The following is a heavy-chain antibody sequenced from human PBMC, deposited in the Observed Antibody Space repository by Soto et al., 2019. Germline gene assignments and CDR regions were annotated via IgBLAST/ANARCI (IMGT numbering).Heavy chain of an antibody. D-gene: IGHD2-15*01. Sequence: QVQLVQSGAEVKKPGASVKVSCKASGYTFTSYDINWVRQATGQGLEWMGWMNPNSGNTGYAQKFQGRVTMTRNTSIRTAYMELSSLRSEDTAVYYCARTLVYCSGGSCDGWDDYWGQGTLVTVSS. CDR3: ARTLVYCSGGSCDGWDDY. V-gene: IGHV1-8*01. CDR1: GYTFTSYD. J-gene: IGHJ4*02. CDR2: MNPNSGNT.